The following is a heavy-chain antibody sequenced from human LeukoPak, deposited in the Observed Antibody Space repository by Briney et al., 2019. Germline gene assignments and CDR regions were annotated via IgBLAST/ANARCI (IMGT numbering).Heavy chain of an antibody. D-gene: IGHD2-15*01. V-gene: IGHV4-34*01. Sequence: SETLSLTCAVYGGSFSGYYWSWIRQPPGKGLEWIGETNHSGSTNYNPSLKSRVTISVDTSKNQFSLKLSSVTAADTAVYYCARGLCSGGSCYSETTGDYWGQGTLVTVSS. CDR1: GGSFSGYY. J-gene: IGHJ4*02. CDR2: TNHSGST. CDR3: ARGLCSGGSCYSETTGDY.